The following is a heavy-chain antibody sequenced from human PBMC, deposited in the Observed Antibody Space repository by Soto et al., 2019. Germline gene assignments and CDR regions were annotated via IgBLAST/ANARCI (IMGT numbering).Heavy chain of an antibody. D-gene: IGHD3-3*01. CDR3: AAIPLTSGVVSGRFDP. CDR1: GGSISSDKW. V-gene: IGHV4-4*02. Sequence: QVHLQESGPGLVKPSGTLALTCAVSGGSISSDKWWTWVRQPPGKGREWIGEISHRGGTNYSPSFKSRLSLSVDTTKTQFSLRLTSVTAADTAVYYCAAIPLTSGVVSGRFDPWGQGIMVTVSS. J-gene: IGHJ5*02. CDR2: ISHRGGT.